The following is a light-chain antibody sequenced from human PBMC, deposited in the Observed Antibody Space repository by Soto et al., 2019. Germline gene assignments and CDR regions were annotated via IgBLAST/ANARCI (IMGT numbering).Light chain of an antibody. V-gene: IGKV3-15*01. J-gene: IGKJ2*01. CDR1: QSVSGN. CDR3: QQYNNWSPIT. CDR2: GAS. Sequence: EIVMTQSPATLSVSPGERATLSCRASQSVSGNLAWYQQKPGQAPRLLIYGASTRATGIPARFSGSGSGTEFTLTISSLQSEDFAVDYCQQYNNWSPITFGQGTKLEIK.